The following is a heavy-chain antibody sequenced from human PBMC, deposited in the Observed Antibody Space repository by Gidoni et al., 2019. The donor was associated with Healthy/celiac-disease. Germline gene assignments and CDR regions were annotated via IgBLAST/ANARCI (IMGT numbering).Heavy chain of an antibody. J-gene: IGHJ3*02. Sequence: QLQLQESGPGLVKPSATLSLTCTVSGGSISSSSYYWGWIRQPPGKGLEWIGSIYYSGSTYYNPSLKSRVTISVETSKNQFSLKLSSVTAADTAVYDCARPTIGELRPDAFDIWGQGTMVTVSS. CDR1: GGSISSSSYY. D-gene: IGHD1-26*01. CDR3: ARPTIGELRPDAFDI. CDR2: IYYSGST. V-gene: IGHV4-39*01.